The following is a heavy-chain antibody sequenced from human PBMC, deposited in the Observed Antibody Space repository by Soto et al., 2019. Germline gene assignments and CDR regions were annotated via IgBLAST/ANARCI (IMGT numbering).Heavy chain of an antibody. Sequence: QVQLVQSGAEVKRPGSSVKVSCKASGETFNFYSSNWVRQAPGLRLEWMGRVNPIVSMSNYAQKFQGRVTMTADKSTSTAYMELSSLRSEDTAIYYCASSYGSGYRAFDYWGQGALVTVSS. V-gene: IGHV1-69*02. CDR2: VNPIVSMS. CDR3: ASSYGSGYRAFDY. CDR1: GETFNFYS. J-gene: IGHJ4*02. D-gene: IGHD3-10*01.